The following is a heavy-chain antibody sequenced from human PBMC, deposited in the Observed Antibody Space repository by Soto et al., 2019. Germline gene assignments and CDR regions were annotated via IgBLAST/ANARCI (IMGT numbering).Heavy chain of an antibody. CDR3: VRGYGDRYDGNGYLGRH. Sequence: EVQLVESGGGLIQLGGSLRLSCAASGFTFSSYWMHWVRQAPGKGLVWVSRIKSDGSGTYYAGSVEGRFTISRDNAQNTVYLQMNSLRAEDTAVYYCVRGYGDRYDGNGYLGRHWGQGTLVTVSS. D-gene: IGHD3-22*01. CDR1: GFTFSSYW. J-gene: IGHJ4*02. V-gene: IGHV3-74*01. CDR2: IKSDGSGT.